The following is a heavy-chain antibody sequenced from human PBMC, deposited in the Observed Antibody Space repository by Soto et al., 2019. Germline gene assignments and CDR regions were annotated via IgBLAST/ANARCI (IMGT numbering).Heavy chain of an antibody. CDR3: AKDIRIFGVVILGYGMDV. J-gene: IGHJ6*02. D-gene: IGHD3-3*01. V-gene: IGHV3-9*01. Sequence: TGGSLRLSCAASGFTFDDYAMHWVRQAPGKGLEWVSGISWNSGSIGYADSVKGRFTISRDNAKNSLYLQMNSLRAEDTALYYCAKDIRIFGVVILGYGMDVWGQGTTVTVSS. CDR1: GFTFDDYA. CDR2: ISWNSGSI.